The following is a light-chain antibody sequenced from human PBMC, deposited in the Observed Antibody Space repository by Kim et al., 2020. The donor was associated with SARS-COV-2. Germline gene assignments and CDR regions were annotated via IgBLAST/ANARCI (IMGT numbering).Light chain of an antibody. V-gene: IGLV3-19*01. J-gene: IGLJ3*02. CDR3: NSRDSSGNYLV. CDR1: SLRNYY. Sequence: ALGQTVRITCHGASLRNYYASWYQQRPGQAPVLVMYHKTNRPSGIPERFSGSSSGNTASLTITGAQAEDEADYYCNSRDSSGNYLVFGGGTQLTVL. CDR2: HKT.